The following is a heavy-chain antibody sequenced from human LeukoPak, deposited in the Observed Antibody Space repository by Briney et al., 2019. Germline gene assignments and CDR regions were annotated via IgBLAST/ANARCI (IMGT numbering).Heavy chain of an antibody. CDR3: ASPYCSGGSCYNAFDI. V-gene: IGHV3-21*01. CDR2: ISSGSTYI. J-gene: IGHJ3*02. Sequence: PGGSLRLSCVASGFTFSGYSMNWVRQAPGKGLERVSSISSGSTYIYYADSVQGRFTISRDNAKNSLYLQMNSLRAEDTAVYYCASPYCSGGSCYNAFDIWGQGTMVTVSS. D-gene: IGHD2-15*01. CDR1: GFTFSGYS.